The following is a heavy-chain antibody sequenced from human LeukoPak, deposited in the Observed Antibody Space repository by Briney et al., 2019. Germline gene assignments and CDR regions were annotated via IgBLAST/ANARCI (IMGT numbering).Heavy chain of an antibody. J-gene: IGHJ4*02. Sequence: SETLSLTCTVSGGSISSSSYYWGWIRQPPGKGLEWIGSIYYSGSTYYNPSLKSRVTISVDTSKNQFSLKLSSVTAADTAVYYCARLLAAGWYFDYWGQGTLVTVSS. V-gene: IGHV4-39*01. CDR1: GGSISSSSYY. CDR2: IYYSGST. CDR3: ARLLAAGWYFDY. D-gene: IGHD6-13*01.